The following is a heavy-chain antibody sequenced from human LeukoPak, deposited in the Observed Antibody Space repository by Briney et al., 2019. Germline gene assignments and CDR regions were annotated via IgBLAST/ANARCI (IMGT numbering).Heavy chain of an antibody. D-gene: IGHD3-10*01. CDR2: IYYRGST. CDR1: GGSISSYY. J-gene: IGHJ5*02. V-gene: IGHV4-59*01. CDR3: ARDRVWFDP. Sequence: SETLSLTCTVSGGSISSYYWTWIRQPPGKGLEWLEYIYYRGSTNYTPSLKSRVTISLDTSKNQFSLRLTSVTAADTAVYYCARDRVWFDPWGQGTLVTVSS.